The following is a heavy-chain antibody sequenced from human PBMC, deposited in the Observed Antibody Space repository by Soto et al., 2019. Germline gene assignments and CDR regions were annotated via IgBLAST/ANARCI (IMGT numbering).Heavy chain of an antibody. CDR3: ARGREYSFGYNWFDP. J-gene: IGHJ5*02. V-gene: IGHV1-46*01. CDR2: INPTEGRT. D-gene: IGHD5-12*01. Sequence: QVQLVQSGAEGRKPGASQKLSCQTSGYPFTSYHMHWVRQAPGQGLEWMGVINPTEGRTRYSQRFQDRVDMTRDTSTSTVYMELSSLRSEDTATYFCARGREYSFGYNWFDPWGQGTLVTVSS. CDR1: GYPFTSYH.